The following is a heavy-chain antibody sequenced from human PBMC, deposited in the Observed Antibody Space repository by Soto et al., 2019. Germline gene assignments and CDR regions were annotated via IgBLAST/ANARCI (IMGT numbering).Heavy chain of an antibody. CDR1: GFTFSSYA. J-gene: IGHJ6*02. V-gene: IGHV3-30-3*01. D-gene: IGHD2-2*01. CDR2: ISYDGSNK. Sequence: GGSLRLSCAASGFTFSSYAMHWVRQAPGKGLEWVAVISYDGSNKYYADSVKGRFTISRDNSKNTLYLQMNSLRAEETAVYYCARGRAYCSSTSCPPEGSYYGIDVWGQGTTVTVSS. CDR3: ARGRAYCSSTSCPPEGSYYGIDV.